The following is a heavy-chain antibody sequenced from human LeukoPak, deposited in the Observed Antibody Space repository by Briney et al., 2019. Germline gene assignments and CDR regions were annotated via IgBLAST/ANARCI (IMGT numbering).Heavy chain of an antibody. Sequence: GGSLRLSCAASGFTFSSYSMNWVRQAPGKGLEWVSSINSSSSYIYYADSVKGRFTISRDNAKNSLYLQMNSLRAEDAAVYYCARPYYYDSSGTDAFDIWGQGTMVTVSS. V-gene: IGHV3-21*01. D-gene: IGHD3-22*01. CDR3: ARPYYYDSSGTDAFDI. J-gene: IGHJ3*02. CDR1: GFTFSSYS. CDR2: INSSSSYI.